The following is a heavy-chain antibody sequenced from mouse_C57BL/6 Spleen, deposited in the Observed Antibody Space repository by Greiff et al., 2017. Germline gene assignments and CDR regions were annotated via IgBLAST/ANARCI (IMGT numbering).Heavy chain of an antibody. J-gene: IGHJ3*01. V-gene: IGHV1-64*01. CDR1: GYTFTSYW. Sequence: QVQLQQPGAELVKPGASVKLSCKASGYTFTSYWMHWVKQRPGQGLEWIGMIHPNSGSTNYNEKFKSKATLTVDKSSSTAYMQLSSLTSEDSAVYYCARYDGYPAWFAYWGQGTLGTVSA. D-gene: IGHD2-3*01. CDR2: IHPNSGST. CDR3: ARYDGYPAWFAY.